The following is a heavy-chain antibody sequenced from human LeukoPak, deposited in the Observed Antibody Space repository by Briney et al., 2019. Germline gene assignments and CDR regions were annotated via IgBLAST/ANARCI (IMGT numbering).Heavy chain of an antibody. J-gene: IGHJ4*02. CDR1: GSTVSSYW. D-gene: IGHD5-24*01. V-gene: IGHV3-7*04. CDR3: TRVGYIDEGIDY. CDR2: IKQDGSKK. Sequence: PGGSLRLSCVASGSTVSSYWMSWVRQTPGKGLEWVANIKQDGSKKSYVDSVKGRFTISRDNAKNSLYLQMNSLRAEDTAIYYCTRVGYIDEGIDYWGQGTLVTVSS.